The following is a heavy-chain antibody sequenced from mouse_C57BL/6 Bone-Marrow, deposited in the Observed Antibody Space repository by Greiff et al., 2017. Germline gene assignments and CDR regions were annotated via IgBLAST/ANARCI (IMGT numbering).Heavy chain of an antibody. D-gene: IGHD1-1*01. J-gene: IGHJ3*01. CDR2: INPGSGGT. CDR1: GYAFTNYL. CDR3: ARHYGSSFFAY. V-gene: IGHV1-54*01. Sequence: VQLVESGAELVRPGTSVKVSCKASGYAFTNYLIEWVKQRPGQGLEWIGVINPGSGGTNYNEKFKGKATLTADKSSSTAYMQLSSLTSEDSAVYFCARHYGSSFFAYWGQGTLVTVSA.